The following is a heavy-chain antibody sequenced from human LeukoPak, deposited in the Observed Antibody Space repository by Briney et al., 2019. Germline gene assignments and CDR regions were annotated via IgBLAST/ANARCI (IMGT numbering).Heavy chain of an antibody. V-gene: IGHV3-33*01. CDR1: GVTLRNYG. CDR2: ISHDGTFK. CDR3: ARDFAYYFDY. Sequence: GRSLRLSCRASGVTLRNYGFHWVRQAPGKGLEWVAVISHDGTFKYYADSVQGRFTVSRDDSENTLFLQMNRLSAADTAFYYCARDFAYYFDYWGQGTLVTVSS. J-gene: IGHJ4*02.